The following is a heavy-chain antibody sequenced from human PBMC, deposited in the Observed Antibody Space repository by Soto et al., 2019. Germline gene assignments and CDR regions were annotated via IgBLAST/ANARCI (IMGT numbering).Heavy chain of an antibody. CDR3: ARHNVTLYVGYYYDMDV. D-gene: IGHD3-16*01. V-gene: IGHV4-34*01. CDR2: INHSGST. J-gene: IGHJ6*02. CDR1: GGSFSSYY. Sequence: SETLSLTCAVYGGSFSSYYWSWIRQPPGKWLEWIGEINHSGSTNYNPSLKSRVTISVDTSKNQFSLKLSSVTAADTAVYYCARHNVTLYVGYYYDMDVWGQRTTVT.